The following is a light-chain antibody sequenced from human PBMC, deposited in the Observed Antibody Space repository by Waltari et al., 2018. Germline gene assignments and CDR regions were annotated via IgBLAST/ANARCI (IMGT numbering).Light chain of an antibody. CDR2: DVS. CDR3: SSQSSNNVVL. J-gene: IGLJ2*01. CDR1: SSDVGSYNS. V-gene: IGLV2-14*03. Sequence: QSALTQPASVSGSPGQSITISCTGTSSDVGSYNSVSWYQYHPGQGPKVMIYDVSNRPSGVSARFSGSKSGNTASLTISGLQAEDEADYYCSSQSSNNVVLFGGGTKLTVL.